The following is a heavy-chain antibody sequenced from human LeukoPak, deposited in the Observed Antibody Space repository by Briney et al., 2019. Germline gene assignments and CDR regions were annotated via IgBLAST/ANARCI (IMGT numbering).Heavy chain of an antibody. V-gene: IGHV4-34*01. CDR3: ARGYDSSGYLLFFDY. CDR1: GFTFSSYS. CDR2: INHSGST. Sequence: GSLRLSCAASGFTFSSYSMNWVRQAPGKGLEWIGEINHSGSTNYNPSLKSRVTISVDTSKNQFSLKLSSVTAADTAVYYCARGYDSSGYLLFFDYWGQGTLVTVSS. D-gene: IGHD3-22*01. J-gene: IGHJ4*02.